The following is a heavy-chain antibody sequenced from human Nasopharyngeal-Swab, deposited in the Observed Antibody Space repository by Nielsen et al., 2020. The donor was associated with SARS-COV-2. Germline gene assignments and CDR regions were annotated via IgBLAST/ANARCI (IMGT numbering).Heavy chain of an antibody. V-gene: IGHV3-48*03. CDR2: IRRAGSTTSL. J-gene: IGHJ3*02. D-gene: IGHD2-21*02. CDR3: ARESVVTGMDDATDI. CDR1: GFSFSGHN. Sequence: GESLKISCVGSGFSFSGHNINWVRQAPGKGLEWVSTIRRAGSTTSLYYADSVKGRFTVSRDDAKNSVYLQMDSLRADDTAVYYCARESVVTGMDDATDIWGQGTMVTVSS.